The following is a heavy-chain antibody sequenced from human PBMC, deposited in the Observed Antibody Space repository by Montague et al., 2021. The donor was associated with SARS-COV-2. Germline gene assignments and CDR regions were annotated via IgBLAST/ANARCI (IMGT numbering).Heavy chain of an antibody. J-gene: IGHJ5*02. Sequence: SETLSLTCAVYGGSVSDYYWSWIRQPPGKGLEWIGEINHSGSTNYNPSLKSRVTTSVDTSKNQFSLKLTSVTAADTAVYYCARGPRITMIVVVITDRWFDPGGQGTLVTVSS. V-gene: IGHV4-34*01. CDR1: GGSVSDYY. CDR3: ARGPRITMIVVVITDRWFDP. D-gene: IGHD3-22*01. CDR2: INHSGST.